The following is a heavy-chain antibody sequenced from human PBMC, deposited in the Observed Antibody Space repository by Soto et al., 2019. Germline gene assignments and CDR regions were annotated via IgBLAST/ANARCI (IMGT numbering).Heavy chain of an antibody. D-gene: IGHD2-15*01. CDR1: GYTFTGYY. J-gene: IGHJ3*02. Sequence: ASVKVSCKASGYTFTGYYMHWVRQAPGRGLEWMGWINPNSGGTNYAQKFQGWVTMTRDTSISTAYMELSRLRSDDTAVYYCARVGCSGGSCYPLSWAFDIWGQGTMVTVSS. V-gene: IGHV1-2*04. CDR2: INPNSGGT. CDR3: ARVGCSGGSCYPLSWAFDI.